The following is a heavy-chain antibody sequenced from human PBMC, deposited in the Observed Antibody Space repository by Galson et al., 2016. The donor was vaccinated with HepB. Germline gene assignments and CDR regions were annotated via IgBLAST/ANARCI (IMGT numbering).Heavy chain of an antibody. Sequence: TLSLTCNVSDASINRGSYYWSWIRQPAGKGLEWIGRIHISGSTNYNSSLRSRVALSIETSKNQFSLKLSSVTAADTAVYYCARASAEWFPISFYFNLWGQGTLVTVSS. D-gene: IGHD3-3*01. CDR3: ARASAEWFPISFYFNL. CDR2: IHISGST. J-gene: IGHJ4*02. V-gene: IGHV4-61*02. CDR1: DASINRGSYY.